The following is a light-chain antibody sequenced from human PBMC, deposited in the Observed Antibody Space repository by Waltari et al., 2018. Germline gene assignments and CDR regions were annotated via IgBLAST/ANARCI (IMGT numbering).Light chain of an antibody. CDR3: QQYNNWPWT. V-gene: IGKV3-15*01. CDR1: QSVSNN. Sequence: IVMTQSRAPLSVYQAEGAPLSCRASQSVSNNLAWYQQKPGQAPRLLIHGASTRATGIPARFSGSGSGTEFTLSISSMQSEDFAVYHCQQYNNWPWTFGQGTKVEIK. CDR2: GAS. J-gene: IGKJ1*01.